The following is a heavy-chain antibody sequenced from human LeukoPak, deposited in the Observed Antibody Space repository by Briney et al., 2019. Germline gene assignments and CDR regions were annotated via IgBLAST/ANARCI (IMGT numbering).Heavy chain of an antibody. V-gene: IGHV3-7*01. D-gene: IGHD3-3*01. J-gene: IGHJ4*02. Sequence: GGSLRLSCAASGFTFSSYWMSWFRQAPGKGLEWVANIKHDGSEKYYVDSVKGRFTISRDNAKNSLYLQMNSLRAEDTAVYYCARLREIPVFGVVTKSTSYFDYWGQGTLVTVSS. CDR1: GFTFSSYW. CDR2: IKHDGSEK. CDR3: ARLREIPVFGVVTKSTSYFDY.